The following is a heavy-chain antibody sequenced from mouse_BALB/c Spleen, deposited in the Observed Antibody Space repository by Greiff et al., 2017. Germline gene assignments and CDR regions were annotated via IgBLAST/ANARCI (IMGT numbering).Heavy chain of an antibody. CDR3: ARRGDYAMDY. CDR1: GFTFSDYY. J-gene: IGHJ4*01. V-gene: IGHV5-4*02. CDR2: ISAGGSYT. Sequence: EVMLVESGGGLVKPGGSLKLSCAASGFTFSDYYMYWVRQTPEKGLEWVATISAGGSYTYYPDSVKGRFTISRDNAKNNLYLQMSSLKSEDTAMYCCARRGDYAMDYWGQGTSVTVSS.